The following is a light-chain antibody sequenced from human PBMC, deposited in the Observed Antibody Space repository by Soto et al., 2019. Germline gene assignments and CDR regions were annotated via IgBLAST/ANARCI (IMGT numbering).Light chain of an antibody. CDR3: QSYDSSMRGV. CDR1: SSNIGSNT. J-gene: IGLJ3*02. Sequence: QSVLTQPTSVSGTPGQRVAIPCSGSSSNIGSNTVNWYQQLPRMAPKLLIHGNINRPSGVPDRFSGSKSGTSASLAITGLQAEDEADYYCQSYDSSMRGVFGGGTKLTVL. CDR2: GNI. V-gene: IGLV1-40*01.